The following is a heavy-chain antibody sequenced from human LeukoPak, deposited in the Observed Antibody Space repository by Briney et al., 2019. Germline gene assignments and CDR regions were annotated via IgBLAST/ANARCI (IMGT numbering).Heavy chain of an antibody. CDR1: RYTLTNYP. CDR2: ISPYNGNT. J-gene: IGHJ3*02. CDR3: ARGTGRGYSYGYDVTGDAFDI. D-gene: IGHD5-18*01. Sequence: ASVKVSCKASRYTLTNYPFTWVRQAPGQGLEWMGWISPYNGNTNYAQKLQGRVTLTTDTSTSTAYMELRSLRSDDTAVYYCARGTGRGYSYGYDVTGDAFDIWGQGTMVTVSS. V-gene: IGHV1-18*01.